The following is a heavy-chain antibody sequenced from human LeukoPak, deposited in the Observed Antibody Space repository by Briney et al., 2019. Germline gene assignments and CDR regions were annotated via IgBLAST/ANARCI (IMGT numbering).Heavy chain of an antibody. D-gene: IGHD4-17*01. CDR2: ISGDGSII. V-gene: IGHV3-30*18. CDR1: GLTSSSYG. J-gene: IGHJ4*02. Sequence: PGGSLRLSCAVSGLTSSSYGMHWVRQAPGKGLEWVAVISGDGSIIHYADSVKGRFTISRDNSKNTLYLHMNSLRAEDTAVYYCAKDRSVTTTGARDDYWGQGTLVTVSS. CDR3: AKDRSVTTTGARDDY.